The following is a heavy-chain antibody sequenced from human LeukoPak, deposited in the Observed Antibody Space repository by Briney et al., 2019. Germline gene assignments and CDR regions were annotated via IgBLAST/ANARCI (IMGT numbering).Heavy chain of an antibody. Sequence: PGGSLRLSCAASGFTFSSYWMSWVRQAPGKGLEWVANIKQDGSEKYYVDSVKGRFTISRDNAKNSLCLQMNSLRAEDTAVYYCARLLRDFYYGSGSYYTYYFDYWGQGTLVTVSS. CDR3: ARLLRDFYYGSGSYYTYYFDY. CDR2: IKQDGSEK. V-gene: IGHV3-7*01. J-gene: IGHJ4*02. D-gene: IGHD3-10*01. CDR1: GFTFSSYW.